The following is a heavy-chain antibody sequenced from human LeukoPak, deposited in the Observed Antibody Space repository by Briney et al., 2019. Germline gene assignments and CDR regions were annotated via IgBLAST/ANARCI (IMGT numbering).Heavy chain of an antibody. V-gene: IGHV1-18*01. CDR1: GYTFSTYG. Sequence: GASVKVSCKASGYTFSTYGISWVRQAPGQGLEWMGWISAYNGNTNYAQKFQGRVTMTTDTSTTTAYIELRSLRSDDTAVYYCARRSDYMDVWGKGTTVTVSS. CDR2: ISAYNGNT. J-gene: IGHJ6*03. CDR3: ARRSDYMDV.